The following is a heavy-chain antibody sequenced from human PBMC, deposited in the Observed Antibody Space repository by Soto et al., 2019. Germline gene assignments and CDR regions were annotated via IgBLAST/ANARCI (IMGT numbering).Heavy chain of an antibody. CDR3: VREVSSSDLHLDH. Sequence: EVQLLESVGHLVQPGGSLRLSCAASGFIFSNYAMSWVRQAPVHGLEWVSFISGSGSSTYYADSVKDRFIISRGNSKNTLYLQMNSLRAEDASVYYCVREVSSSDLHLDHWGRGTVDTVSS. V-gene: IGHV3-23*01. CDR1: GFIFSNYA. J-gene: IGHJ4*02. D-gene: IGHD6-6*01. CDR2: ISGSGSST.